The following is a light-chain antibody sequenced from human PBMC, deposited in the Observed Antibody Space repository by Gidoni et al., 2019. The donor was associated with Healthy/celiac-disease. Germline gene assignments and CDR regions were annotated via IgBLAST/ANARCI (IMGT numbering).Light chain of an antibody. Sequence: QSALTQPRSVSGSPGQSVTISCTGTSRDVGVYNYVSWYQQHPGKAPKRMIYDVSKRPSGVPDRFSGSKSGNTASLNISGLQAEDEADYYCCSYAGSYTYWVFGGGTKLTVL. J-gene: IGLJ3*02. CDR2: DVS. CDR3: CSYAGSYTYWV. V-gene: IGLV2-11*01. CDR1: SRDVGVYNY.